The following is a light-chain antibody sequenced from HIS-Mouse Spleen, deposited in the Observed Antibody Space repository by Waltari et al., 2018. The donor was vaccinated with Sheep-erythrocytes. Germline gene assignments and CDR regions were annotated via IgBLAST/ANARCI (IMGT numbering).Light chain of an antibody. CDR1: SIDVGCETL. CDR2: EGS. CDR3: CSYAGSSTPWV. J-gene: IGLJ3*02. V-gene: IGLV2-23*01. Sequence: QSALTQPASVSGSPGQSITISCTGTSIDVGCETLVSWYQQHPGKAPNLMIYEGSKRPSGVSNRFSGSKSGNTASLTISGLQAEDEADYYCCSYAGSSTPWVFGGGTKLTVL.